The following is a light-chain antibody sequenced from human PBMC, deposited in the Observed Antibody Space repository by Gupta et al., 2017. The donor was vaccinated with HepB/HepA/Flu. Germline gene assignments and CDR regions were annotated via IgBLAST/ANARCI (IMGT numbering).Light chain of an antibody. J-gene: IGLJ2*01. Sequence: QSVLTQTPSASGTPGQRVTISCSGCSSNIGTYYVYWYQQLPGTAPKLLIYRNNQRPSGVPDRFSGSKSGTSASLAISGLRSEDEADYYCATWEDSLSGRVVFGGGTKLTVL. CDR1: SSNIGTYY. CDR3: ATWEDSLSGRVV. V-gene: IGLV1-47*01. CDR2: RNN.